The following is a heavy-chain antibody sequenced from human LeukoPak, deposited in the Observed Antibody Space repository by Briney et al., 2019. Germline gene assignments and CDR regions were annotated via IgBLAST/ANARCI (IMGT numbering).Heavy chain of an antibody. D-gene: IGHD5-12*01. CDR2: MNPYTGKT. V-gene: IGHV1-8*03. Sequence: ASVKVSCKTSGYTFTNFDINWVRQATGQGLEWLGWMNPYTGKTGYAQKFQGRVTFTGDKSTSTAYMELSSLRSEDTAVYYCARRNSGYDSDAFDIWGQGTMVTVSS. CDR3: ARRNSGYDSDAFDI. CDR1: GYTFTNFD. J-gene: IGHJ3*02.